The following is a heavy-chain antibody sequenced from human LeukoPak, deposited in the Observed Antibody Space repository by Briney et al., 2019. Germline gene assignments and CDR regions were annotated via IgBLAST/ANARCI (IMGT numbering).Heavy chain of an antibody. Sequence: SETLSLTCTVSGGSISSYYWSWIRQPPGKGLEWIGYIYYSGSTNYNPSLKSRVTISVDTSKNQFSLKLSSVTAADTAVYCCARYLGTYSSSWYNWFDPWGQGTLVTVSS. CDR3: ARYLGTYSSSWYNWFDP. CDR1: GGSISSYY. J-gene: IGHJ5*02. V-gene: IGHV4-59*01. CDR2: IYYSGST. D-gene: IGHD6-13*01.